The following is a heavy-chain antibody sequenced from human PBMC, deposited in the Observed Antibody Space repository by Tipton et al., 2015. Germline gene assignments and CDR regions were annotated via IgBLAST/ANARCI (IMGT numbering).Heavy chain of an antibody. CDR3: ARARGRHGCLFDS. J-gene: IGHJ4*02. CDR2: IQYSGGT. Sequence: TLSLTCSVSSDSISKYYWSWIRQPPGKELEWIGYIQYSGGTNYNPSLESRVSMSVDTSKTQFSLEMRSVTATDTAVYYCARARGRHGCLFDSWGQGTLVTVSS. CDR1: SDSISKYY. D-gene: IGHD2-21*01. V-gene: IGHV4-59*01.